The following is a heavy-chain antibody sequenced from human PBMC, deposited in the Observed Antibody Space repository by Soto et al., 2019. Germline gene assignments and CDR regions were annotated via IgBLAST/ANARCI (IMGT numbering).Heavy chain of an antibody. J-gene: IGHJ4*02. CDR3: ARVRSFDRNGYYHDY. CDR2: IRKKANSYTT. V-gene: IGHV3-72*01. D-gene: IGHD3-22*01. CDR1: GFTFSDYY. Sequence: EVQLVESGGGLVQPGGSLRLSCAASGFTFSDYYMDWVRQAPGKGLEWGGRIRKKANSYTTEYAASVKGRFTISRDVSRNSLYLQMNSLSTADTAVYYCARVRSFDRNGYYHDYWGQGTLVHVSS.